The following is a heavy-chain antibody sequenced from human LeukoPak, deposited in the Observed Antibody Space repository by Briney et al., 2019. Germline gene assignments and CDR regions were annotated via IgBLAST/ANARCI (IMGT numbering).Heavy chain of an antibody. D-gene: IGHD2-2*01. CDR3: ARVSRYCSSTSCPWYFDY. Sequence: ASVKVSCKASGYTFTSYDINWVRQATGQGLEWMGWMNPNSGNTGYAQKFQGRVTMTRNTSISTAYMELSSLRSEDTAVYYCARVSRYCSSTSCPWYFDYWGQGTLVTVSS. V-gene: IGHV1-8*01. CDR2: MNPNSGNT. J-gene: IGHJ4*02. CDR1: GYTFTSYD.